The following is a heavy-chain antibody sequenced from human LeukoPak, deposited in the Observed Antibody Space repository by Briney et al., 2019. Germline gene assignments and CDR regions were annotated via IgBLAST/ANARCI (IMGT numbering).Heavy chain of an antibody. Sequence: GGSLRLSGAASGFTFSSYSMNWVRQAPGKGLEWVSSISSSSSYIYYADSVKGQFTISRDNAKNSLYLQMNSLRAEDTAVYYCARANYGAAGRIDYWGQGTLVTVSS. CDR2: ISSSSSYI. CDR3: ARANYGAAGRIDY. V-gene: IGHV3-21*01. J-gene: IGHJ4*02. D-gene: IGHD6-13*01. CDR1: GFTFSSYS.